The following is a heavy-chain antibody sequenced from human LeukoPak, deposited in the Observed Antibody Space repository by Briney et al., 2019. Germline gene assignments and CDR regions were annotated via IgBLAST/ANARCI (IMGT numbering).Heavy chain of an antibody. D-gene: IGHD5-18*01. CDR3: ARLDDTAQNFDY. J-gene: IGHJ4*02. CDR1: GYSFTSYW. CDR2: INPGEADT. Sequence: GESLKISGKGSGYSFTSYWIGWVRQLHGKGLEWMGIINPGEADTRYSPSFQGQVTISADKSISTAYLQWSSLKASDTAMYYCARLDDTAQNFDYWGQGTLVTVSS. V-gene: IGHV5-51*01.